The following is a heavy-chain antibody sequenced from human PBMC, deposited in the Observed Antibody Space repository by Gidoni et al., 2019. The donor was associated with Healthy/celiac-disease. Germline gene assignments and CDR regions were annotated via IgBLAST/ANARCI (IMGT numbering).Heavy chain of an antibody. Sequence: QLQLQESGPGLVKPSETLSLTCTVSGGSISSSSYYWGWIRQPPGKGLEWIGSIYYSGSIYYNPSLKSRVTISVDTSKNQFSLKLSSVTAADTAVYYCASAALDYYDSSGYRSAFGAFDIWGQGTMVTVSS. D-gene: IGHD3-22*01. J-gene: IGHJ3*02. CDR1: GGSISSSSYY. CDR3: ASAALDYYDSSGYRSAFGAFDI. CDR2: IYYSGSI. V-gene: IGHV4-39*01.